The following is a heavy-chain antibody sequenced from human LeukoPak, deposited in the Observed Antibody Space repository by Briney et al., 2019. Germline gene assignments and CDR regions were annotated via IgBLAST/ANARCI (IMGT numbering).Heavy chain of an antibody. Sequence: GGSLRLSCAASGFTFSSFGMHWVRQAPAKGLEWVAFIRYDGSNKYYADSVKGRFTISRDNSKNTLYLQMNSLRAEDTAVYYCAKDSSLYRSCWFFDYWGQGTLVTVSS. V-gene: IGHV3-30*02. CDR1: GFTFSSFG. CDR2: IRYDGSNK. J-gene: IGHJ4*02. D-gene: IGHD6-13*01. CDR3: AKDSSLYRSCWFFDY.